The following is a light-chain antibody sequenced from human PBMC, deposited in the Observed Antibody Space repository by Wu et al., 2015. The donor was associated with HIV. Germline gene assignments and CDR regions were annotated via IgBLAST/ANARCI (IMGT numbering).Light chain of an antibody. Sequence: EIMMTQSPDTLSVSPGERVSLSCRASQSVRTSLAWYQRKPGQTPRLLIYAASTRVTGIPARFSGSGSGTEFTLTISSLQSEDFAIYYCHQYDTWPQTFGQGTKVEVK. CDR2: AAS. V-gene: IGKV3-15*01. CDR1: QSVRTS. J-gene: IGKJ1*01. CDR3: HQYDTWPQT.